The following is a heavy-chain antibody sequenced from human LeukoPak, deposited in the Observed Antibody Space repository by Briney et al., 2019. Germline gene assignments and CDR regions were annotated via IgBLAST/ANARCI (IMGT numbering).Heavy chain of an antibody. CDR1: GFTVSSNY. D-gene: IGHD3-22*01. J-gene: IGHJ4*02. V-gene: IGHV3-66*01. Sequence: PGGSLRLSCAASGFTVSSNYMSWVRQAPGKGLEWVSVIYSGGSTYYADSVKGRFTISRDNSKNTLYLQMNSLRAEDTAVYYCARDRYYDSSEIWGQGTLVTVSS. CDR2: IYSGGST. CDR3: ARDRYYDSSEI.